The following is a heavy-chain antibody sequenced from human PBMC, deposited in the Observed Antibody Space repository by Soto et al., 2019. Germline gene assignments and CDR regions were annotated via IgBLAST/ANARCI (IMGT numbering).Heavy chain of an antibody. CDR3: ARPPGYISDWYYFDL. D-gene: IGHD3-9*01. J-gene: IGHJ4*02. CDR2: ISPKSGGT. Sequence: ASVKVSCKASGYNFIDYYIHWVRQAPGQGFEWMGRISPKSGGTNYAQKFEGRVTMTWDTSLNTAYMEPSSLKSDDTSVYYCARPPGYISDWYYFDLWGQGTRVTVSS. CDR1: GYNFIDYY. V-gene: IGHV1-2*02.